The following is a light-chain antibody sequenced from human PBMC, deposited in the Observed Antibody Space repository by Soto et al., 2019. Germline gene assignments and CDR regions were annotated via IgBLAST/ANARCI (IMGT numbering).Light chain of an antibody. CDR1: QSISSW. Sequence: DIQMTQSPPTLSASVGDRVTITCRASQSISSWLAWYQQKPGKAPKLLIYKASSLESGVPSRFSGSGSGTEFTLTISSLQPDDFATYYCQQYNREGTFGQGTKV. CDR2: KAS. V-gene: IGKV1-5*03. CDR3: QQYNREGT. J-gene: IGKJ1*01.